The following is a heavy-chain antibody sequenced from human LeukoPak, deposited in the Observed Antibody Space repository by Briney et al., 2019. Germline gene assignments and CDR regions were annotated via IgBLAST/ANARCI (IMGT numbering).Heavy chain of an antibody. D-gene: IGHD6-6*01. CDR1: GFTVSSYS. J-gene: IGHJ4*02. CDR2: ISSSGGST. Sequence: PGGSMRLACAASGFTVSSYSMSWVRQAPGKGLEWVSAISSSGGSTYYADSVKGRLTISRDNSKKTLYLQMNGLRAEDTAVYYCAKSQVGSSSSGFDYWGQGTMVTVSS. V-gene: IGHV3-23*01. CDR3: AKSQVGSSSSGFDY.